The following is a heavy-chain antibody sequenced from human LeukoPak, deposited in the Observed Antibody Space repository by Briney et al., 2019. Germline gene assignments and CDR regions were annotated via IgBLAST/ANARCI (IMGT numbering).Heavy chain of an antibody. V-gene: IGHV4-59*08. D-gene: IGHD2-15*01. CDR2: MYYRGST. CDR1: GASISSYS. J-gene: IGHJ3*02. CDR3: ASTVASPRTSFDI. Sequence: SETLSLTCTVSGASISSYSWNWIRQPPGRGLEWIGYMYYRGSTNFNPSLRSRVTISVDTSKNQFSLKLSSVTAADTAVYYCASTVASPRTSFDIWGQGTMVTVSS.